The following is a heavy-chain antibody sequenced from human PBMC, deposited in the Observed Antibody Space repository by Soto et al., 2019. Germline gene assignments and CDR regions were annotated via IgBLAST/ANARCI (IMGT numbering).Heavy chain of an antibody. V-gene: IGHV3-7*01. CDR3: ARDLVAAVAEYFDL. Sequence: GGSLRLSCAASGFTFSSYWMSWVRQAPGKGLEWVANIKQDGSEKYYVDSVKGRFTISRDNAKNSLYLQMNSLRAEDTAVYYCARDLVAAVAEYFDLWGRGTLVTVSS. CDR1: GFTFSSYW. D-gene: IGHD6-19*01. CDR2: IKQDGSEK. J-gene: IGHJ2*01.